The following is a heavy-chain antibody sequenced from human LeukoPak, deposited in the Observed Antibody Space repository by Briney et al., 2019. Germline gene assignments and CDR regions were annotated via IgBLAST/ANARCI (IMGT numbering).Heavy chain of an antibody. D-gene: IGHD6-13*01. Sequence: SETLSLTCAVSGYSISSVYYWGWIRQPPGKGLEWIGSIYHSGSTYYNPSLKSRVTISVDTAKNQFSLKLRSVTAADTAVYYCAKSEQQLGPRRWFDPWGQGTLVTVSS. CDR2: IYHSGST. V-gene: IGHV4-38-2*01. CDR1: GYSISSVYY. J-gene: IGHJ5*02. CDR3: AKSEQQLGPRRWFDP.